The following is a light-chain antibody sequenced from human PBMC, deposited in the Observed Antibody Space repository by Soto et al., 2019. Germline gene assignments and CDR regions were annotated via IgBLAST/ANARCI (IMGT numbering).Light chain of an antibody. CDR2: TNN. J-gene: IGLJ2*01. CDR1: SSNIGAGYD. Sequence: QSVLTQPPSVSGAPGQRVTISCTGSSSNIGAGYDVHWYQQLPGTAPKLLIYTNNNRPSGVPDRFSGSKSGTSASLAITGLQAEDEADYYCQSYDSRRVVFGGGTKLTVL. CDR3: QSYDSRRVV. V-gene: IGLV1-40*01.